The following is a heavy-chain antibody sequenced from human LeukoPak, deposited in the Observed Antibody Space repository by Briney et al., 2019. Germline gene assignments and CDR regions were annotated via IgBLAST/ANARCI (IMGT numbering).Heavy chain of an antibody. CDR2: ISYSGGT. CDR1: GGALSIYY. J-gene: IGHJ4*02. CDR3: AREDRTGTYYGIDY. V-gene: IGHV4-59*01. D-gene: IGHD1-26*01. Sequence: TLSLTSTVSGGALSIYYSSCSWQTPGEGLERSVDISYSGGTNYNPPLTSRVTISVDTCQRQFSLWLGSVSAADTPPFITAREDRTGTYYGIDYWGQGTLDTVSS.